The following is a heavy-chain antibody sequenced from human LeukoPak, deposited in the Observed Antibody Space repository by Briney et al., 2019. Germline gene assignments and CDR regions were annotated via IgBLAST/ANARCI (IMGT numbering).Heavy chain of an antibody. CDR3: ARTVTTPYNYYHGMDV. Sequence: SVKVSCKASGGTFSSYAISWVRQAPGQGLEWMGGIIPIFGTANYVQKFQGRVTITADESTSTAYMELSSLRSEDTAVYYCARTVTTPYNYYHGMDVWGQGTTVIVSS. CDR1: GGTFSSYA. D-gene: IGHD4-17*01. V-gene: IGHV1-69*13. CDR2: IIPIFGTA. J-gene: IGHJ6*02.